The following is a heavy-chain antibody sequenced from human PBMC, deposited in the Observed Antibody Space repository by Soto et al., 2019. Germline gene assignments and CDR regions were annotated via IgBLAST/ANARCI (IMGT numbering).Heavy chain of an antibody. CDR2: IYYSGST. CDR3: ARVVLKFGDPYYFDY. V-gene: IGHV4-59*08. J-gene: IGHJ4*02. CDR1: GGSISSYY. Sequence: QVQLQESGPGLVKPSETLSLTCTVSGGSISSYYWSWIRQPPGKGLEWIGYIYYSGSTNYNPSLRCRVTISVDTSKNQFSLRLRSVTAADTAVYYCARVVLKFGDPYYFDYWGQGTLVTVSS. D-gene: IGHD4-17*01.